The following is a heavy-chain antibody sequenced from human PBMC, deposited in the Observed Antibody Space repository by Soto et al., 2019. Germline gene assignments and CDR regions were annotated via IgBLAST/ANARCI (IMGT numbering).Heavy chain of an antibody. CDR3: ARENWGKGDY. J-gene: IGHJ4*02. V-gene: IGHV3-11*05. D-gene: IGHD7-27*01. Sequence: GGSLRLSCAASGVTFSDYYMSWIRQAPGKGLEWVSYISSSSSYTYYADSVKGRFTITRDNANGLIYLQMDSLRTDDTGVYYCARENWGKGDYWGPGAVVTVSS. CDR1: GVTFSDYY. CDR2: ISSSSSYT.